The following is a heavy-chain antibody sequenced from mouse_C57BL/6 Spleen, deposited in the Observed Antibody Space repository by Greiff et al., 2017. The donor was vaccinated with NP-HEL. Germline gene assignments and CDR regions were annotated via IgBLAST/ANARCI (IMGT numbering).Heavy chain of an antibody. CDR1: GFTIKDYC. J-gene: IGHJ4*01. CDR3: ADEYGDYYAMDY. CDR2: IDPEDGET. Sequence: VQLQQSGAELVKPGASVKLSCTASGFTIKDYCMHWVKQRTEQGLEWIGRIDPEDGETKYAPKFKGKATITADTSSNTAYLQLSSLTSEDTAVYYCADEYGDYYAMDYWGQGTSVTVSS. D-gene: IGHD1-1*01. V-gene: IGHV14-2*01.